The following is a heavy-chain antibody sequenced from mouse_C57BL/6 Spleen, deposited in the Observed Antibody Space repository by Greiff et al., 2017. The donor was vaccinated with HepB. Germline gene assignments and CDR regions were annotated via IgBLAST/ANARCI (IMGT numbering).Heavy chain of an antibody. Sequence: QVQLKESGAELVKPGASVKLSCKASGYTFTEYTIHWVKQRSGQGLEWIGWIYPGSGSIKYNEKFKDKATLTADKSSSTVYMELSRLTSEDSAVYYCARHEEGDYYFDYWGQGTTLTVSS. V-gene: IGHV1-62-2*01. J-gene: IGHJ2*01. CDR3: ARHEEGDYYFDY. CDR2: IYPGSGSI. CDR1: GYTFTEYT.